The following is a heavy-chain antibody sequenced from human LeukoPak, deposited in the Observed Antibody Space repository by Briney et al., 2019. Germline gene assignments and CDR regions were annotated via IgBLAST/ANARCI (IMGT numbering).Heavy chain of an antibody. CDR2: IKSKTDGGTT. CDR1: GFTFSNAW. Sequence: PGGSLRLSCAASGFTFSNAWMSWVRQAPGKGLEWVGRIKSKTDGGTTDYAAPVKGRFTISRDDSKNTLYLQMNSLKTEDTAVYYCTTDPGFMIVTPGGNWGQGTLVTVSS. D-gene: IGHD3-22*01. V-gene: IGHV3-15*01. CDR3: TTDPGFMIVTPGGN. J-gene: IGHJ4*02.